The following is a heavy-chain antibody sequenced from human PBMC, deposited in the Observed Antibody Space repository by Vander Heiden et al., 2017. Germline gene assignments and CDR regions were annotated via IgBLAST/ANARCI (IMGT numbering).Heavy chain of an antibody. CDR3: AKDRDILMIYVTTFDN. J-gene: IGHJ4*02. V-gene: IGHV3-23*01. D-gene: IGHD2-8*02. Sequence: EVKLLESGGGLVQPGGSLSLSCTASGFTFSNYAMSWVRQAPGKGLEWVTSISATGGRTSYADSVKGRFTISRDRFRSTLYLQMNSLRADDTASYYCAKDRDILMIYVTTFDNWGQGTLVTVSA. CDR1: GFTFSNYA. CDR2: ISATGGRT.